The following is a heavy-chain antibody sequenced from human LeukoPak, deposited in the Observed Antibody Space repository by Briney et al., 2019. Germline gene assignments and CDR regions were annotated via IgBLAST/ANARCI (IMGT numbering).Heavy chain of an antibody. CDR3: ARAPYDRMDV. D-gene: IGHD3-9*01. CDR2: IYSGGST. Sequence: GGSLRLSCAASGFTVSSNYMSWVRQAPGKGLEWVSVIYSGGSTYHADSVKGRFTISRDNSKNTVYLQTNSLRAEDTAVYYCARAPYDRMDVWGKGTTVTVSS. CDR1: GFTVSSNY. V-gene: IGHV3-53*01. J-gene: IGHJ6*04.